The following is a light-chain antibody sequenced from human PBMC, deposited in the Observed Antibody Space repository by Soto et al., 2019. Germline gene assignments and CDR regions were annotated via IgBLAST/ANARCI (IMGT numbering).Light chain of an antibody. Sequence: QSAVTQPPSVSAAPGHEVTISLSGSGSDIGCSSVSWYQQLPGPAPKLLIYDDNKRPSGIPDRFFGSKSGTSDTLGITGFQTGDEADYYCGSWDSSLSAYVFGTGTKLTVL. CDR3: GSWDSSLSAYV. CDR2: DDN. J-gene: IGLJ1*01. V-gene: IGLV1-51*01. CDR1: GSDIGCSS.